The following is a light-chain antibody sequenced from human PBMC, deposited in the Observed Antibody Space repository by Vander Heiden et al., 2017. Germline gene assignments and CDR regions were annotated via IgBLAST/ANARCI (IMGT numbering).Light chain of an antibody. V-gene: IGKV4-1*01. CDR3: QQDYNIPRT. J-gene: IGKJ1*01. CDR1: QSVLSSSNNKNY. CDR2: WAA. Sequence: DIVMPQSPDSLAVSLGERATINCKSSQSVLSSSNNKNYLTWFQQKPGQPPKLLIYWAATRESGVPDRFSGSGSGTDFTLTISSLQAEDVAVYYCQQDYNIPRTFGQGTKVEIK.